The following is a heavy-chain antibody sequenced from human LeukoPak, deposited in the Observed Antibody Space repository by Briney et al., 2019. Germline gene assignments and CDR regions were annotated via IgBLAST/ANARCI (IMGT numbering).Heavy chain of an antibody. CDR1: GGSISSSY. V-gene: IGHV4-4*07. Sequence: SETLSLTCTVSGGSISSSYWSWIRQPAGKGLEWIGRLYTSGSTKYNYNPSLKSRVTVSVDTSKNQFSLNLTSVTAADTAVYYCARDPNSALWGQGTLVTVSS. CDR2: LYTSGST. J-gene: IGHJ4*02. CDR3: ARDPNSAL. D-gene: IGHD2-21*01.